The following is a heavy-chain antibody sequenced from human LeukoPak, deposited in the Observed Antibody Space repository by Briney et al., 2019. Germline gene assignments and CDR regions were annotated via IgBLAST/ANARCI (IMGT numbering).Heavy chain of an antibody. CDR2: IYYSGSS. CDR3: ARGLYYDFWSGYYTGHFQH. CDR1: GGSISSSSSY. J-gene: IGHJ1*01. D-gene: IGHD3-3*01. Sequence: SETLSLTCSVSGGSISSSSSYWGWIRQPPGKGLEWIGSIYYSGSSFDNPALKSRVTISVDTSKNQFSLKLSSVTAADTAVYYCARGLYYDFWSGYYTGHFQHWGQGTLVTVSS. V-gene: IGHV4-39*01.